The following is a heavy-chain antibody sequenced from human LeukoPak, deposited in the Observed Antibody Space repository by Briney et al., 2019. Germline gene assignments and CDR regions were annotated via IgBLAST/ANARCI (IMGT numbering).Heavy chain of an antibody. V-gene: IGHV3-23*01. D-gene: IGHD2-2*01. CDR3: ARGRVVVPAAMTGVDY. Sequence: GGSLRLSCAASGFTFTNYAMNWVRQAPGKGLQWVSAIGGDGGTTYYADSVKGRFTISRDNAKNSLYLQMNSLRAEDTAVYYCARGRVVVPAAMTGVDYWGQGTLVTVSS. J-gene: IGHJ4*02. CDR2: IGGDGGTT. CDR1: GFTFTNYA.